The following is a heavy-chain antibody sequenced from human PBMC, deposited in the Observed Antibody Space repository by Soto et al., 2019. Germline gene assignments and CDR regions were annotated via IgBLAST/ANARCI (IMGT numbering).Heavy chain of an antibody. CDR1: GFTLSTYS. D-gene: IGHD3-10*01. V-gene: IGHV3-48*02. CDR2: ISGSSNTI. CDR3: ARGFDRQYVMDV. J-gene: IGHJ6*01. Sequence: EVQLVESGGGLIQRGGSLRISCAASGFTLSTYSLNWVRQAPRKGLEWLSYISGSSNTIYYADSVKGRFTISRDNAKNSLYLQMNSLRDEDTAVYFCARGFDRQYVMDVW.